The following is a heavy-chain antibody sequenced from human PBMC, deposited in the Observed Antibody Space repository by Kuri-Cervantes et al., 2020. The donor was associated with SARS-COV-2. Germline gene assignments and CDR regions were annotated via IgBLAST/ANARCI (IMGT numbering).Heavy chain of an antibody. CDR1: GFTFSSYS. D-gene: IGHD6-19*01. Sequence: GESLKISCAASGFTFSSYSMNWVRQAPGKGLEWLAVISYDGSNKYYADSVKGRFTISRDNSKNTLYLQMNSLRAEDTAVYYCARAAWGSAGTHYYYYGMDVWGQGTTVTVSS. CDR3: ARAAWGSAGTHYYYYGMDV. CDR2: ISYDGSNK. V-gene: IGHV3-30*03. J-gene: IGHJ6*02.